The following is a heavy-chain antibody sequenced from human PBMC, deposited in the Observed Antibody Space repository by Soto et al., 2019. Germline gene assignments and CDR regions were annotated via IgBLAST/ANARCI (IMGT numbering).Heavy chain of an antibody. J-gene: IGHJ3*02. D-gene: IGHD2-15*01. Sequence: SETLSLTCAVSCGSISSGGYSWSWIRQPPGKGLEWIGYIYHSGSTYYNPSLKSRVTISVDRSKNQFSLKLSSVTAADTAVYYCARLEGGGAFDIWGQGTMVTVSS. CDR1: CGSISSGGYS. V-gene: IGHV4-30-2*01. CDR3: ARLEGGGAFDI. CDR2: IYHSGST.